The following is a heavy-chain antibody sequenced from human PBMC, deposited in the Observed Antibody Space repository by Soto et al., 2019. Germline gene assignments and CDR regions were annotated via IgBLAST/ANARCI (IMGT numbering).Heavy chain of an antibody. Sequence: TSETLSLTCTVSGGSISSYYWSWIRQPPGKGLEWIGYIYYSGSTNYNPSLKSRVTISVDTSKNQFSLKLSSVTAADTAVYYCGRSLIKSFGVWRNFDYWGQGTRVTVSS. CDR3: GRSLIKSFGVWRNFDY. V-gene: IGHV4-59*01. CDR1: GGSISSYY. D-gene: IGHD2-21*02. J-gene: IGHJ4*02. CDR2: IYYSGST.